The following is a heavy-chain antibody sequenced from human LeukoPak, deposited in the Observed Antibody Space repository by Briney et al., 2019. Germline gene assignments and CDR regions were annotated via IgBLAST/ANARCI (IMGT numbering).Heavy chain of an antibody. Sequence: ASVKVSCKASGYTFTGYYMHWVRQAPGQGLEWMGRINPNSGGTNYAQKFQGRVTMTRDTSISTAYMELSRLRSDDTAVYYCARGGDYDSSGAYFDYWGQGTLVTVSS. J-gene: IGHJ4*02. CDR3: ARGGDYDSSGAYFDY. CDR1: GYTFTGYY. V-gene: IGHV1-2*06. CDR2: INPNSGGT. D-gene: IGHD3-22*01.